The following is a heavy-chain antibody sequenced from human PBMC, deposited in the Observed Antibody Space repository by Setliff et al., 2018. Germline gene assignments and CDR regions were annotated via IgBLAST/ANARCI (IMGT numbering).Heavy chain of an antibody. CDR2: INPGGGST. J-gene: IGHJ4*02. CDR1: GYTFTNHY. CDR3: ARGYYDSYARYYVVGDY. V-gene: IGHV1-46*01. D-gene: IGHD3-22*01. Sequence: ASVKASCKASGYTFTNHYMHWVRQAPGQGLEWMGMINPGGGSTTYAQKFQGRVTMTRDTSTSTVYMELSSLRTEDTAVYYCARGYYDSYARYYVVGDYWGQGTPVTVSS.